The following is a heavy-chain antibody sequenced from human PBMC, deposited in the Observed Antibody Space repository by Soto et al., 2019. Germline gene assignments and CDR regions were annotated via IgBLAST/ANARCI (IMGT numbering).Heavy chain of an antibody. J-gene: IGHJ4*02. CDR2: ISSTTNYI. V-gene: IGHV3-21*06. Sequence: TGVSRSLSGPASAVTMTKYSMNVVRHAPGKGLEWVSSISSTTNYIYYGDSMRGRFTISRDNAKNSLYLEMNSLRAEDTAGYYCARESEDLTSNFDYWGQGTRVTVSA. CDR3: ARESEDLTSNFDY. CDR1: AVTMTKYS.